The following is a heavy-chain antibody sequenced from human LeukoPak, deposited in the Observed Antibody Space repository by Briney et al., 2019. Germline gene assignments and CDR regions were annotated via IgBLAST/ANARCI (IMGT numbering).Heavy chain of an antibody. J-gene: IGHJ4*02. CDR1: GGSISSYY. Sequence: SETLSLTCTVSGGSISSYYWTWIRQPPGKGLEWIGYIYYSGSTNYIPPLESRVTISVDTSKTQFSLQLSSVTAADTAVYYCTGYSSGWYSTGINYWGQGTLVTVSS. CDR2: IYYSGST. D-gene: IGHD6-19*01. CDR3: TGYSSGWYSTGINY. V-gene: IGHV4-59*01.